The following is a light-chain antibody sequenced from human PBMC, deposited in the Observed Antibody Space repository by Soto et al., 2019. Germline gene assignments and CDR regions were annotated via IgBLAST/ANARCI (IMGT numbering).Light chain of an antibody. J-gene: IGKJ4*01. V-gene: IGKV1-5*03. Sequence: DIPMTQSPSTLSASVGDRVTITCRASQSISSWLAWYQQKPGTAPKVLIYKASSLESGVPLRFSGSGSGTEFTLTISSLQPDDFATYYCQQYNSYPLTFGGGTKVEIK. CDR3: QQYNSYPLT. CDR1: QSISSW. CDR2: KAS.